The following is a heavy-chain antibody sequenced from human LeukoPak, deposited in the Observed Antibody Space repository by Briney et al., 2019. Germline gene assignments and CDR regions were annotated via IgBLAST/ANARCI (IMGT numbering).Heavy chain of an antibody. D-gene: IGHD1-7*01. CDR1: GFTFSRYD. V-gene: IGHV3-13*01. CDR2: IGSAGDT. CDR3: ARGKGGNWNYAIFNY. Sequence: PGGSLRLSCAASGFTFSRYDMHWVRQATGKGLEWVSAIGSAGDTYYPGSVKGRFTISREDAKNSLYLQMNSLRAGDTAVYFCARGKGGNWNYAIFNYWGQGTLVTVSS. J-gene: IGHJ4*02.